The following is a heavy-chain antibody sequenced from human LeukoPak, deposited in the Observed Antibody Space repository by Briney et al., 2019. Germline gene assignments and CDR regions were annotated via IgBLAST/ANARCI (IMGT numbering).Heavy chain of an antibody. V-gene: IGHV1-2*02. CDR1: GYTFTGYY. CDR2: INPNSGGT. J-gene: IGHJ3*02. D-gene: IGHD3-3*01. Sequence: ASVKVSCKASGYTFTGYYMHWVRQAPGQGLEWMGWINPNSGGTNYAQKFQGRVTMTRDTSICTAYMELSRLRSDDTAVYYCARNQIEYYDFWSGYYRAFDIWGQGTMVTVSS. CDR3: ARNQIEYYDFWSGYYRAFDI.